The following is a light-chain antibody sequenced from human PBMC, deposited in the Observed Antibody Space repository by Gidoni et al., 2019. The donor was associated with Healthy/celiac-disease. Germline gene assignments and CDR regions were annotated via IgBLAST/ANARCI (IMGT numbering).Light chain of an antibody. CDR2: GAS. CDR1: QSVSSSY. J-gene: IGKJ5*01. Sequence: MVLTQSPCTLSLSPGESANISCRARQSVSSSYLAWYQQKPGQAPRLLISGASSRATGIPDRFSGSGSGTDFTLTISRLEPEDFAVYDCQQYGSSPITFGQGTRLEIK. V-gene: IGKV3-20*01. CDR3: QQYGSSPIT.